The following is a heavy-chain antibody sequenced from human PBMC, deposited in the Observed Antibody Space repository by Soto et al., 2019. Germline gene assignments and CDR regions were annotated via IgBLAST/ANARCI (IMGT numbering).Heavy chain of an antibody. Sequence: PGGSLRLSCAASGFTFSSYGMHWVRQAPGKGLEWVAVIWYDGSNKYYADSVKGRFTISRDNSKNTLYLQMNSLRAEDTAVYYCARELAAHYDFWSGQPADYYYGMDVWGQGTTVTVYS. D-gene: IGHD3-3*01. J-gene: IGHJ6*02. V-gene: IGHV3-33*01. CDR2: IWYDGSNK. CDR3: ARELAAHYDFWSGQPADYYYGMDV. CDR1: GFTFSSYG.